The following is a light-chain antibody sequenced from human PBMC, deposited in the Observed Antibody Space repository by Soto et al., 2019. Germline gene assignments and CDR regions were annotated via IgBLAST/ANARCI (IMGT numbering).Light chain of an antibody. V-gene: IGLV2-8*01. CDR1: SSNVGGYNY. J-gene: IGLJ1*01. CDR3: TSYAGTHYV. CDR2: EVS. Sequence: SVLTQPPSASGSPGQSVTISCTGTSSNVGGYNYVSWYQQHPGKAPKLMISEVSKRPSGVPDRFSGSKSGNTASLTVSGLQAEDGADYYCTSYAGTHYVFGTGTKVTVL.